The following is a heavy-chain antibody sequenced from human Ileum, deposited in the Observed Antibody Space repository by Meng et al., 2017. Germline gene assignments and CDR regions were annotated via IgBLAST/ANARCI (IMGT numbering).Heavy chain of an antibody. J-gene: IGHJ4*02. V-gene: IGHV4-34*01. D-gene: IGHD2-8*01. CDR2: INHSGST. CDR3: ARVSLMIMVYGGSYFDY. Sequence: QVQHQQWGSDLLKPSVTRSLTCAVYGGSSSGYYWSWIRHPPGKGLEWIGEINHSGSTNYNPSLKSRVTISVDTSNNQFSLKLSSVTAAVTAVYYCARVSLMIMVYGGSYFDYWGQGTLVTVSS. CDR1: GGSSSGYY.